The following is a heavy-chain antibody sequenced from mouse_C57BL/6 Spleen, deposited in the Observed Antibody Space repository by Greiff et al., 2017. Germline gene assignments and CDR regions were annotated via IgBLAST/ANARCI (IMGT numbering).Heavy chain of an antibody. CDR1: GYAFSSYW. V-gene: IGHV1-80*01. J-gene: IGHJ2*01. D-gene: IGHD3-2*02. CDR2: IYPGDGDT. CDR3: ARARTDQAVFDY. Sequence: QVQLQQSGAELVKPGASVKISCKASGYAFSSYWMHWVKQRPGQGLEWIGQIYPGDGDTNYNGKFKGKATLTADKSSSTAYMQLSSLTSEDSAVYFCARARTDQAVFDYWGQGTTLTVSS.